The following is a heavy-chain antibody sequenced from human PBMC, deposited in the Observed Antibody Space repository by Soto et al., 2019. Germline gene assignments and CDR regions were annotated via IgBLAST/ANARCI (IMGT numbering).Heavy chain of an antibody. Sequence: SETLSLTCSVSGGSISSNSWSCIRQPPGKGLEWIGYISYSGSTNYNLSLMSRLTISIDTSKNQFSLKLSSVTAADTAVYYCVRAAVVVPAAAPGYFDCWGKGTLVTGSS. CDR2: ISYSGST. D-gene: IGHD2-2*01. V-gene: IGHV4-59*13. CDR1: GGSISSNS. J-gene: IGHJ4*02. CDR3: VRAAVVVPAAAPGYFDC.